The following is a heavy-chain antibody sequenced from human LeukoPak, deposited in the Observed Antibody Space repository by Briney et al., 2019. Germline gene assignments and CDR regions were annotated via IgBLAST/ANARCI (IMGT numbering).Heavy chain of an antibody. CDR3: AKQFLETN. CDR2: INAVDSDT. V-gene: IGHV3-23*01. CDR1: GFTFSSYA. J-gene: IGHJ1*01. Sequence: GGSLRLSCAASGFTFSSYAMTWVRQAPGKGPEWVSTINAVDSDTYYADSVKGRFTVSRDNSKNTLFLQMTSLRAEGTAVYYCAKQFLETNWGQGTLVTVSS. D-gene: IGHD1-1*01.